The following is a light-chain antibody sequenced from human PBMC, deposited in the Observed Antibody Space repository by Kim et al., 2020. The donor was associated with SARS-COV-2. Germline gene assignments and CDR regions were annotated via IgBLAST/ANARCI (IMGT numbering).Light chain of an antibody. Sequence: SYELTQPPSVSVAPGQTARIACGGNSIGRHSVHWYQQRPGQAPVLVIFYDSDRPSGIPERFSGSNFGNTATLTISRVEAGDEADYYCQVWDSSSDHRVFGGGTQLTVL. CDR1: SIGRHS. J-gene: IGLJ3*02. CDR3: QVWDSSSDHRV. V-gene: IGLV3-21*04. CDR2: YDS.